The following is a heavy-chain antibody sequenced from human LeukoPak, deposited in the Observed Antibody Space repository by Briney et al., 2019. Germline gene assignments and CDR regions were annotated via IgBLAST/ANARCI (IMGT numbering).Heavy chain of an antibody. V-gene: IGHV1-2*02. CDR1: GYTFTGYY. Sequence: GASVKVSCKASGYTFTGYYMHWVRQAPGQGLDWMGWINPNSGGTNYAQKFQGRVTMTRDTSISTAYMELSRLRSDDTAVYYCARGYLTEGPYDSSGYLDYWGQGTLVTVSS. D-gene: IGHD3-22*01. CDR3: ARGYLTEGPYDSSGYLDY. J-gene: IGHJ4*02. CDR2: INPNSGGT.